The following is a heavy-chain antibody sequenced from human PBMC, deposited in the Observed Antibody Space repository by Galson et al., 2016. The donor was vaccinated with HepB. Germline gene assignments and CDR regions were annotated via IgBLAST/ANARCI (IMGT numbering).Heavy chain of an antibody. CDR3: AGDRLRGFDS. CDR2: TSYDGTNK. Sequence: QAPGKGLEWLAVTSYDGTNKYYADSVKGRFTISRDNSKNTLFMQVYSLRAEDTAVYYCAGDRLRGFDSWGQGTLVTVSS. J-gene: IGHJ4*02. V-gene: IGHV3-30*01.